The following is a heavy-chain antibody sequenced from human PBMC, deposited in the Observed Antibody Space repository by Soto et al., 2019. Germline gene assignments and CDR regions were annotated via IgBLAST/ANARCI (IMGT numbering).Heavy chain of an antibody. CDR2: ISYDGSNK. Sequence: GGSLRLSCAASGLTFSSYGMHWVRQAPGKGLEWVAVISYDGSNKYYADSVKGRFTISRDNSKNTLYLQMNSLRAEDTAVYYCAKSSCSGGSCYSAYWGQGTLVTVSS. D-gene: IGHD2-15*01. J-gene: IGHJ4*02. CDR3: AKSSCSGGSCYSAY. CDR1: GLTFSSYG. V-gene: IGHV3-30*18.